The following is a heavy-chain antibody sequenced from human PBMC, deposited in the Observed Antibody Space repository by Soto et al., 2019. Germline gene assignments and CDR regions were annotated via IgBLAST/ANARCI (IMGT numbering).Heavy chain of an antibody. Sequence: DRAASVKVSCKASGYTFTGYYMHWVRQAPGQGLEWMGWINPNSGGTNYAQKFQGWVTMTRDTSISTAYMELSRLRSDDTAVYYCARDGNDYGDHGAFDIWGQGTMVTVS. D-gene: IGHD4-17*01. CDR3: ARDGNDYGDHGAFDI. V-gene: IGHV1-2*04. CDR1: GYTFTGYY. J-gene: IGHJ3*02. CDR2: INPNSGGT.